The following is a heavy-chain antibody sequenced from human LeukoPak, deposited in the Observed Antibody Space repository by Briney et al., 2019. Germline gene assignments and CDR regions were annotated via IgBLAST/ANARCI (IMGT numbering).Heavy chain of an antibody. J-gene: IGHJ4*02. CDR2: ISNNGGST. D-gene: IGHD5-18*01. V-gene: IGHV3-23*01. CDR3: AKEGRVYSYGPFDY. CDR1: GFTFSSYA. Sequence: GGSLRLSCAASGFTFSSYAMNWVRQAPGKGLEWVSSISNNGGSTYYYADSVKGRFTISRDNSKNTLFLQMNSLRAEDTAVYYCAKEGRVYSYGPFDYWGQGTLVTVSS.